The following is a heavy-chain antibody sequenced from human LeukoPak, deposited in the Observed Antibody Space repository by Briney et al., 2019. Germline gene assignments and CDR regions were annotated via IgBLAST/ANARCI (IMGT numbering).Heavy chain of an antibody. CDR2: IKSKTDGGTT. D-gene: IGHD3-10*01. J-gene: IGHJ6*02. CDR1: GFTFSNAW. Sequence: PGGSLRLSCAASGFTFSNAWMSWVRQAPGKGLEWVGRIKSKTDGGTTDYAAPVKGRFTISRDDSKNTLYLQMNSLKTEDTAVYYCTTEVWNYYGSGSYPPEYYYGMDVWGQGTTVTVSS. CDR3: TTEVWNYYGSGSYPPEYYYGMDV. V-gene: IGHV3-15*01.